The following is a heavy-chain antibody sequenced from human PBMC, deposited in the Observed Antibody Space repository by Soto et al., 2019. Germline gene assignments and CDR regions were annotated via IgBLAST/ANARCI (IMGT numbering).Heavy chain of an antibody. V-gene: IGHV1-18*01. Sequence: QVQLEQSEAEVRKPGASVKVSCKTSGYIFTNYAISWVRQAPGQGPEWMGWISGYHGDPNTHYSQKFQGRLTMTTDMSTTTAYMELRSLASDDTAVYYCARDNDVWTGYSFDNWGQGTLVTVSS. D-gene: IGHD3-3*01. CDR2: ISGYHGDPNT. CDR1: GYIFTNYA. CDR3: ARDNDVWTGYSFDN. J-gene: IGHJ4*02.